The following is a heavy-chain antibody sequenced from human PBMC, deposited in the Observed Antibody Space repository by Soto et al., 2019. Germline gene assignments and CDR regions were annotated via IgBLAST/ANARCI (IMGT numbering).Heavy chain of an antibody. CDR1: GFTVRSNY. Sequence: GGSLRLSCAASGFTVRSNYMTWVRQAPGKGLEWVSIINTYGSTYYADSVKGRFTISRDTSKMFLQMNSLRAEDTAVYYCATRTGPYYYAMNVWGQGTTVTVSS. CDR3: ATRTGPYYYAMNV. J-gene: IGHJ6*02. CDR2: INTYGST. V-gene: IGHV3-53*01. D-gene: IGHD4-17*01.